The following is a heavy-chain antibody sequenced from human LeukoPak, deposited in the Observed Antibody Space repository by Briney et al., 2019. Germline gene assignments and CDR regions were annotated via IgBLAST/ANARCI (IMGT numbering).Heavy chain of an antibody. Sequence: PGRSLRLSCAASGFTFSSYGMHWVRQAPGKGLEWVAVIWYDGSNKYYADSVKGRFTISRDNSKNTLYLQMNSLRAEDTAVYYCARDVPLRSSTSCYPGYWGQGTLVTVSS. CDR1: GFTFSSYG. V-gene: IGHV3-33*01. CDR3: ARDVPLRSSTSCYPGY. CDR2: IWYDGSNK. D-gene: IGHD2-2*01. J-gene: IGHJ4*02.